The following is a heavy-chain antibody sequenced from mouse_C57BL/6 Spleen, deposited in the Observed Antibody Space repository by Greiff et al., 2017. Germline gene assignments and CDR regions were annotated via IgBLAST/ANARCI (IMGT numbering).Heavy chain of an antibody. V-gene: IGHV14-2*01. Sequence: EVQVVESGAELVKPGASVKLSCTASGFNIKDYYMHWVKQRTEQGLEWIGRIDPEDGETKYAPKFQGKATITADTSSNTAYLQLSSLTSEDTAVYYCASTTTVVAPRYFDVWGTGTTVTVSS. CDR2: IDPEDGET. CDR3: ASTTTVVAPRYFDV. D-gene: IGHD1-1*01. J-gene: IGHJ1*03. CDR1: GFNIKDYY.